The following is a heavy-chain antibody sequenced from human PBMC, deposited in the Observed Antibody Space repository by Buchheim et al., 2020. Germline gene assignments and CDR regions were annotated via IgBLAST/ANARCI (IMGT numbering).Heavy chain of an antibody. CDR2: IDPSDSYT. CDR3: ARQETVTTFLSYYYGMDV. D-gene: IGHD4-17*01. V-gene: IGHV5-10-1*01. J-gene: IGHJ6*02. CDR1: GYSFTSYW. Sequence: EVQLVQSGAEGKKPGESLRISCKGSGYSFTSYWISWVRQMPGKGLEWMGRIDPSDSYTNYSPSFQGHVTISADKSISTAYLQWSSLKASDTAMYYCARQETVTTFLSYYYGMDVWGQGTT.